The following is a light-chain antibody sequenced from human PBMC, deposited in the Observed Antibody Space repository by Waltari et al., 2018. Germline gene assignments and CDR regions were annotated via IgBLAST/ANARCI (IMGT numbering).Light chain of an antibody. J-gene: IGKJ4*01. CDR3: QQSYSVPLT. Sequence: DIQMTQSPSSLSASVGDRVTITCRASQSISSYLNWYQEKPGKAPKLLIYAASSLQSGVPPRFSGGGSGTDFTLIISNLQPEDFATYYCQQSYSVPLTFGGGTEVEIK. V-gene: IGKV1-39*01. CDR2: AAS. CDR1: QSISSY.